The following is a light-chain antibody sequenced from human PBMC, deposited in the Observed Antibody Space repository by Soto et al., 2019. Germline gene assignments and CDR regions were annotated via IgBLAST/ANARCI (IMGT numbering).Light chain of an antibody. CDR3: QSYDDSNWGV. J-gene: IGLJ1*01. CDR2: EYN. CDR1: SGSIASNY. V-gene: IGLV6-57*03. Sequence: NFMLTQPHSVSESPGKAVTISCTRSSGSIASNYVQWYQQRPGSAPTTVIYEYNQRPSGVPDRFSGSIDSSSNSASLTISGLKTEDEADYYCQSYDDSNWGVFGPGTKVTVL.